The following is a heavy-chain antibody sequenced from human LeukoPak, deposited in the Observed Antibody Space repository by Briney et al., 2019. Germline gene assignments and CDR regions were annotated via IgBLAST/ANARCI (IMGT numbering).Heavy chain of an antibody. J-gene: IGHJ4*02. CDR3: AREGTYYDSSGYWSY. Sequence: SVKVSCKASGGTFSSYAISWVRQARGQGLEWMGGIIPIFGTANYAQKFQGRVTITADESTSTAYMELSSLRSEDTAVYYCAREGTYYDSSGYWSYWGQGTLVTVSS. CDR2: IIPIFGTA. D-gene: IGHD3-22*01. CDR1: GGTFSSYA. V-gene: IGHV1-69*13.